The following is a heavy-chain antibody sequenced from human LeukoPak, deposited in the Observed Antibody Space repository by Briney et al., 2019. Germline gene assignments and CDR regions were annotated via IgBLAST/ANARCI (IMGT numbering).Heavy chain of an antibody. Sequence: GRSLRLSCAASGFTFSSYAMHWVRQAPGKGLEWVAFISYDGSNKYYGDSVKGRFTISRDNSKNTLYLQMNSLRAEDTAVYYCAKGKDYYDSSGFYYTYAFDIWGQGTMVTVSS. CDR1: GFTFSSYA. D-gene: IGHD3-22*01. CDR3: AKGKDYYDSSGFYYTYAFDI. V-gene: IGHV3-30*18. CDR2: ISYDGSNK. J-gene: IGHJ3*02.